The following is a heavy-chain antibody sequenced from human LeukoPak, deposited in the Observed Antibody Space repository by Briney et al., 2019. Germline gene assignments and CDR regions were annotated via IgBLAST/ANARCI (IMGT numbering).Heavy chain of an antibody. V-gene: IGHV3-7*03. J-gene: IGHJ4*02. CDR2: IKQDGVDK. D-gene: IGHD3-10*01. CDR3: AKETGGYDY. CDR1: GFTLSNSW. Sequence: PGGSLRLSCEASGFTLSNSWMSWVRQAPGKRPEWVANIKQDGVDKYYVDSVKGRFTISRDNAKNSLFLQMNSLRAEDTAVYYCAKETGGYDYWGQGTLVTVSS.